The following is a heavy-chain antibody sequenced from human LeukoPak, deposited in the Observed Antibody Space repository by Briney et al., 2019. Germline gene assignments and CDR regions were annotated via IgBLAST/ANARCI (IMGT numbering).Heavy chain of an antibody. CDR3: AKDEGYGDYEFDY. D-gene: IGHD4-17*01. J-gene: IGHJ4*02. CDR1: GFTFSSYA. Sequence: GGSLRLSCAASGFTFSSYAMSWVRQAPGKGLERVSAISGSGGSTYYADSVKGRFTISRDNSKNTLYLQMNSLRAEDTAVYYCAKDEGYGDYEFDYWGQGTLVTVSS. CDR2: ISGSGGST. V-gene: IGHV3-23*01.